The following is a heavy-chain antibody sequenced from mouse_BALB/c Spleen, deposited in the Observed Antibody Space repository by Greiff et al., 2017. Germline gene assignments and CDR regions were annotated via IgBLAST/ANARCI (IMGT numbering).Heavy chain of an antibody. CDR2: ISYSGST. J-gene: IGHJ3*01. CDR1: GYSITSDYA. CDR3: ARGIYYYGSSWAWFAY. Sequence: VQLQQSGPGLVKPSQSLSLTCTVTGYSITSDYAWNWIRQFPGNKLEWMGYISYSGSTSYNPSLKSRISITRDTSKNQFFLQLNSVTTEDTATYYCARGIYYYGSSWAWFAYWGQGTLVTVSA. V-gene: IGHV3-2*02. D-gene: IGHD1-1*01.